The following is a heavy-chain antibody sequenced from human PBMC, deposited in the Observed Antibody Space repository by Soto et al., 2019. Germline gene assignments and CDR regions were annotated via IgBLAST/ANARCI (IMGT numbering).Heavy chain of an antibody. Sequence: EVQLVESGGGLVQPGGSLKLSCAASGFTSSGSAMHWVRQASGKGLEWVGRIRSKANSYATAYAASVKGRFTISRDDSKNTAYLQMNSLKTEDTAVYYCTRLRVSGFDPWGQGTLVTVSS. V-gene: IGHV3-73*02. J-gene: IGHJ5*02. CDR2: IRSKANSYAT. D-gene: IGHD3-3*01. CDR3: TRLRVSGFDP. CDR1: GFTSSGSA.